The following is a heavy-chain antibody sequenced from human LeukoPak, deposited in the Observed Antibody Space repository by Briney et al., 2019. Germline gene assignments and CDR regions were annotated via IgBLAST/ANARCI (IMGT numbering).Heavy chain of an antibody. CDR1: GFTFSSYG. CDR3: AKDLKGITVTQGGMDV. V-gene: IGHV3-30*18. D-gene: IGHD3-22*01. J-gene: IGHJ6*02. Sequence: GGSLRPSCAASGFTFSSYGMHWVRQAPGKGLEWVAVISHDGSNTYYADSVKGRFTISRDDSKNTLYLQMNSLRAEDTAVYYCAKDLKGITVTQGGMDVWCQGNTVTVSS. CDR2: ISHDGSNT.